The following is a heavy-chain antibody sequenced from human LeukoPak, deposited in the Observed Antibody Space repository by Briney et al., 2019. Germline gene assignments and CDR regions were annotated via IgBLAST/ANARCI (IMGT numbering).Heavy chain of an antibody. CDR3: ARDLGDCSGGSCYRGWFDP. CDR1: GGSFSGYY. Sequence: SETLSLTCAVYGGSFSGYYWSWIRQPPGKGLEWIGEINHSGSTNYNPSLKSRVTISVDTSKNQFSLKLSSVTAADTAVYYCARDLGDCSGGSCYRGWFDPWGQGTLVTVSS. V-gene: IGHV4-34*01. CDR2: INHSGST. J-gene: IGHJ5*02. D-gene: IGHD2-15*01.